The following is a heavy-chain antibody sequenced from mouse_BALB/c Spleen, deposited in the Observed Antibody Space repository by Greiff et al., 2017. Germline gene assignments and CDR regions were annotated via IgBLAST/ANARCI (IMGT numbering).Heavy chain of an antibody. J-gene: IGHJ3*01. V-gene: IGHV1-7*01. Sequence: VQLQQSGAELAKPGASVKMSCKASGYTFTSYWMHWVKQRPGQGLEWIGYINPSTGYTEYNQKFKDKATLTADKSSSTAYMQLSSLTSEDSAVYYCARRGWAWFAYWGQGTLVTVSA. CDR1: GYTFTSYW. CDR2: INPSTGYT. CDR3: ARRGWAWFAY. D-gene: IGHD3-3*01.